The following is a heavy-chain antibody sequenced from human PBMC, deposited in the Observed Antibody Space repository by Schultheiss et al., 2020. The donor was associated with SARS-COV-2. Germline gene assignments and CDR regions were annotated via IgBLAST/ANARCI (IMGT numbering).Heavy chain of an antibody. V-gene: IGHV1-8*01. J-gene: IGHJ6*03. CDR2: MNPNSGNT. D-gene: IGHD6-6*01. CDR1: GYTFTSYD. CDR3: ARGRYSSSSVGYYYYYMDV. Sequence: ASVKVSCKASGYTFTSYDINWVRQATGQGLEWMGWMNPNSGNTGYAQKFQGRVTMTRNTSISTAYMELSSLRSEDTAVYYCARGRYSSSSVGYYYYYMDVWGKGTTVTVSS.